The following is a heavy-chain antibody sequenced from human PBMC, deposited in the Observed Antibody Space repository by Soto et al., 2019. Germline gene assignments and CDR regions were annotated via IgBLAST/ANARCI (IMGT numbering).Heavy chain of an antibody. V-gene: IGHV3-33*01. CDR2: IWYDGSNK. J-gene: IGHJ4*02. D-gene: IGHD6-13*01. CDR1: GFTFSNYG. CDR3: ARDQYSSSWLVDY. Sequence: GSLILSCAASGFTFSNYGMHWVRQAPGKGLEWVAVIWYDGSNKYYADSVKGRFTISRDNSKNTLYLQMNSLRAEDTAVYYCARDQYSSSWLVDYWGQGTLVTVSS.